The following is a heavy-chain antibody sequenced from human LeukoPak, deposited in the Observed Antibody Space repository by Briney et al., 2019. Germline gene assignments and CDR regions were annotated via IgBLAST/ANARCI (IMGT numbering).Heavy chain of an antibody. CDR2: ISSSSSYI. Sequence: PRGSLRLSCAASGFTFSSYSMNWVRQAPGKGLEWVSSISSSSSYIYYADSVKGRFTISRDNAKNSLYLQMNSLRAEDTAVYYCARAVYGFDAFDIWGQGTMVTVSS. J-gene: IGHJ3*02. CDR1: GFTFSSYS. CDR3: ARAVYGFDAFDI. D-gene: IGHD4-17*01. V-gene: IGHV3-21*01.